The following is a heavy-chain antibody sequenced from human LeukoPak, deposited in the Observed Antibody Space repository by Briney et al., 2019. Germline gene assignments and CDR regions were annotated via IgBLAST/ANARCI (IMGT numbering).Heavy chain of an antibody. CDR3: AREGEYRDLGYCSSTSCYSIDP. J-gene: IGHJ5*02. D-gene: IGHD2-2*01. Sequence: SETLSLTCTVSGGSISSYYWSWIRQPPGKGLEWIGYIYYSGSTNYNPSLKSRVTISVDTSKNQFSLKLSSVTAADTAVYYCAREGEYRDLGYCSSTSCYSIDPWGQGTLVTVSS. V-gene: IGHV4-59*01. CDR2: IYYSGST. CDR1: GGSISSYY.